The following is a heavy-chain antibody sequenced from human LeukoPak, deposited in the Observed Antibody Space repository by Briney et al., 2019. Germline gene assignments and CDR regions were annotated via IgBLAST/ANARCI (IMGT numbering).Heavy chain of an antibody. CDR2: IWYDGSNK. D-gene: IGHD1-26*01. CDR3: ARADSGSYRLSYY. Sequence: GGSLRLSCAASGFTFSSYGMHWVRQAPGKGLEWVAVIWYDGSNKYYADSVKGRFTISRDNSKNTLYLQMNSLRAEDTAVYYCARADSGSYRLSYYWGQGTLVTVSS. CDR1: GFTFSSYG. V-gene: IGHV3-33*01. J-gene: IGHJ4*02.